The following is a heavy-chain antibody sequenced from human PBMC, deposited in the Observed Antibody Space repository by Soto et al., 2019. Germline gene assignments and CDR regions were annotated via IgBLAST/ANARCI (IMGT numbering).Heavy chain of an antibody. D-gene: IGHD3-9*01. Sequence: ASETRSLTGGGCGGALSGYCCSCIRQPPGKGLEWIGEINQSGSTNYNPSLKSRVTISVDTSKNQFSLKLSSVTAADTAVYYCARLYYDILTGYLDQVGMDVWGQGTTVT. CDR3: ARLYYDILTGYLDQVGMDV. CDR2: INQSGST. J-gene: IGHJ6*02. CDR1: GGALSGYC. V-gene: IGHV4-34*01.